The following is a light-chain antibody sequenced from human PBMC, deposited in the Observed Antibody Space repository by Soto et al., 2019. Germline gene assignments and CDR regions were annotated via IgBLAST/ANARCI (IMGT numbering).Light chain of an antibody. CDR3: SSYTTTRTVV. CDR1: SSDIGGFNY. V-gene: IGLV2-14*03. J-gene: IGLJ2*01. Sequence: QSVLTQPASVSGSPGQSITISCTGTSSDIGGFNYVSWYQHHPGKAPKLMIHNVSSRLSGVSDRFSGSKSGYTASLTISGLQAEDEADYYCSSYTTTRTVVFGGGTKLTVL. CDR2: NVS.